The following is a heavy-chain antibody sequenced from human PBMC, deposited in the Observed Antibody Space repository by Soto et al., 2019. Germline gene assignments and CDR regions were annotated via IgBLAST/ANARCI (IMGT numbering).Heavy chain of an antibody. V-gene: IGHV3-73*01. D-gene: IGHD2-15*01. CDR1: GFTFSDSA. J-gene: IGHJ6*03. CDR2: IRSKPNTDAT. Sequence: EVQLVESGGGLVQPGGSPKLSCAASGFTFSDSAMHWVRQASGKGLEWVGRIRSKPNTDATAYAASVKGRVTISKHDSKNTAYLQMNSLKTEDTAVYYCTRHVDCSGGSCYSGYYYYRDVWGKGTTVTVSS. CDR3: TRHVDCSGGSCYSGYYYYRDV.